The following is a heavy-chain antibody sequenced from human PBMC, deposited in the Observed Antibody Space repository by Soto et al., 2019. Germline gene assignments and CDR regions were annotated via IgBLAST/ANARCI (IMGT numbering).Heavy chain of an antibody. V-gene: IGHV3-48*02. CDR2: IDSRSGTI. D-gene: IGHD3-10*02. J-gene: IGHJ4*02. Sequence: EIQLVESGGGLVQPGGSLKLSCAASGFTFSTYSMNWVRQAPGKGLEWVSYIDSRSGTIYYADSVKGRFTISRDNVKNSLYMQMNSLRDEDTAVYYCAREMLTANSWGQGTLVTVSS. CDR1: GFTFSTYS. CDR3: AREMLTANS.